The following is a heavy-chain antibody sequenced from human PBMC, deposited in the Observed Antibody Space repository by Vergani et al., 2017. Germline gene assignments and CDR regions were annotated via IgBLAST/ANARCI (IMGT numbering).Heavy chain of an antibody. J-gene: IGHJ3*02. CDR1: GGSFSGYY. V-gene: IGHV4-34*01. Sequence: QVQLQQWGAGLLKPSETLSLTCAVYGGSFSGYYWSWIRQPPGKGLEWIGEINHSGSTNYNPSLKSRVTISVDTSKNQFSLKLSSVTAADTAVYYCASVVRGVINPSDAFDIWGQGTMVTVSS. CDR3: ASVVRGVINPSDAFDI. D-gene: IGHD3-10*01. CDR2: INHSGST.